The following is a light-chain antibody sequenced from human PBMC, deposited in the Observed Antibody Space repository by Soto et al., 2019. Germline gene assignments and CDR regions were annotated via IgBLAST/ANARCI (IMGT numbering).Light chain of an antibody. Sequence: DIVLTQSPGSLSLSPGERATLSCRASESVSSTYLAWYQQKPGQPPSLLIYGATRTPTDIPDRFSGSGSGTDLPLTIRRLDPEDFAFYYWQQYGGSPQTFGQGTKLEIK. V-gene: IGKV3-20*01. J-gene: IGKJ2*01. CDR1: ESVSSTY. CDR3: QQYGGSPQT. CDR2: GAT.